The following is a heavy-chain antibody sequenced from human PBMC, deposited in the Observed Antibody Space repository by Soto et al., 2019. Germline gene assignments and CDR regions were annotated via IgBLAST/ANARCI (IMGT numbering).Heavy chain of an antibody. J-gene: IGHJ6*03. D-gene: IGHD2-2*01. CDR3: AKGRRVYQLDYYYYYMDV. V-gene: IGHV3-30*18. Sequence: GGSLRLSCAASGFTFSSYGMHWVRQAPGKGLEWVAVISYDGSNKYYADSVKGRFTISRDNSKNTLYLQMNSLRAEDTAVYYCAKGRRVYQLDYYYYYMDVWGKGTTVTVSS. CDR2: ISYDGSNK. CDR1: GFTFSSYG.